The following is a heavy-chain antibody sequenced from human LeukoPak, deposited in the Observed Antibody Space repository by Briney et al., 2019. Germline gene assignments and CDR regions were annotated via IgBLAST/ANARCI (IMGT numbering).Heavy chain of an antibody. D-gene: IGHD3-22*01. V-gene: IGHV1-2*02. J-gene: IGHJ4*02. CDR1: GYTFTGYY. CDR2: INPNSGGT. CDR3: ARVYDSSGYSLNYFDY. Sequence: ASVKVSCKASGYTFTGYYMHWVRQAPGQGLEWMGWINPNSGGTNYAQKFQGRVTMTRDTSISTAYMELSRLRSDDTAVYYCARVYDSSGYSLNYFDYWGQGTLVTVSS.